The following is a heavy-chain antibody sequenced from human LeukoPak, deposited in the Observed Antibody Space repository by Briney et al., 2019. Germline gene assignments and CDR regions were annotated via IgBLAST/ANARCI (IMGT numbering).Heavy chain of an antibody. CDR2: INPNSGGT. CDR3: AREGSSSTSCLLADAFDI. J-gene: IGHJ3*02. CDR1: GYTFTGYY. Sequence: ASVKVSCKASGYTFTGYYMHWVRQAPGQGLEWMGWINPNSGGTNYAQKFQGRVTMTRDTSISTAYMELSRLRSDDTAVYYCAREGSSSTSCLLADAFDIWGQGTMVTVSS. D-gene: IGHD2-2*01. V-gene: IGHV1-2*02.